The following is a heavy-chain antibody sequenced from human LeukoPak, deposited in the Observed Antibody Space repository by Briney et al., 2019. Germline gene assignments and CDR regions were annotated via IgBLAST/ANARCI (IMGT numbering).Heavy chain of an antibody. Sequence: SVKVSCKASGGTFSSYAIGWVRQAPGQGLEWMGGIIPIFGTANYAQKFQGRVTITADESTSTAYMELSSLRSEDTAVYYCARGARRGSYMDVWGKGTTVTISS. J-gene: IGHJ6*03. CDR3: ARGARRGSYMDV. CDR1: GGTFSSYA. CDR2: IIPIFGTA. D-gene: IGHD5-12*01. V-gene: IGHV1-69*13.